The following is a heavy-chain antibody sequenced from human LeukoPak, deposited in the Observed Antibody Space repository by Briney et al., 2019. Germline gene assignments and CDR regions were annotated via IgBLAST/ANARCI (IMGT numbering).Heavy chain of an antibody. J-gene: IGHJ4*02. Sequence: GGSLRLSCAASGFTFSSYTMNWVRQAPGKGLEWVSSISTSSSYIYYADSVKGRFTISRDNAKNSLYLQMNSLRAEDTAIYYCARIGYYEFDYWGQGTLVTVSS. CDR1: GFTFSSYT. CDR3: ARIGYYEFDY. V-gene: IGHV3-21*01. CDR2: ISTSSSYI. D-gene: IGHD3-22*01.